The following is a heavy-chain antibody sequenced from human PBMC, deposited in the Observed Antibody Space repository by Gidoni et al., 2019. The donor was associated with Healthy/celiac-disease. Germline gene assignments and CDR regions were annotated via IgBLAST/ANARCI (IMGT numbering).Heavy chain of an antibody. CDR2: ISSSGSTI. CDR1: GFTFSSYE. Sequence: EVQLVESGGGLVQPGGSLRLSCAASGFTFSSYEMNWVRQAPGKGLEWVSYISSSGSTIYYADSVKGRFTISRDNAKNSLYLQMNSLRAEDTAVYYCARDREGYCSGGSCYFTAFDYWGQGTLVTVSS. D-gene: IGHD2-15*01. V-gene: IGHV3-48*03. CDR3: ARDREGYCSGGSCYFTAFDY. J-gene: IGHJ4*02.